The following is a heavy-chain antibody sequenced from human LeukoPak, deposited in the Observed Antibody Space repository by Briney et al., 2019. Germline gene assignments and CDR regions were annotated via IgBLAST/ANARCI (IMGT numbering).Heavy chain of an antibody. CDR1: GFTFSNAY. CDR3: TTVGYYDFWSGLDFDY. CDR2: IRSKTDGGTT. D-gene: IGHD3-3*01. Sequence: GGSLRLSCAASGFTFSNAYMTWVRQAPGKGLEWVGRIRSKTDGGTTGSAAPVKGRFTISRDDSKNTLYLQMNSLKTEDTAVYYCTTVGYYDFWSGLDFDYWGQGTLVTVSS. V-gene: IGHV3-15*01. J-gene: IGHJ4*02.